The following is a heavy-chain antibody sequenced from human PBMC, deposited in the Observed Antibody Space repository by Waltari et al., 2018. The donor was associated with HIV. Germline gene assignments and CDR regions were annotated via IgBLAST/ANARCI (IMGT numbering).Heavy chain of an antibody. CDR3: AREGRDFYDSSGFYLY. CDR2: IYTSGST. V-gene: IGHV4-61*02. CDR1: GDSILSGSYS. D-gene: IGHD3-22*01. Sequence: QVQLQESGPGLVKPSQTLSLTCTVSGDSILSGSYSWTWIRQSAGKGLEGIGRIYTSGSTKYNPSLKSRVTMSIDTSKNQFSLKLISLTAADTAVYYCAREGRDFYDSSGFYLYWGQGTLVAVSS. J-gene: IGHJ4*02.